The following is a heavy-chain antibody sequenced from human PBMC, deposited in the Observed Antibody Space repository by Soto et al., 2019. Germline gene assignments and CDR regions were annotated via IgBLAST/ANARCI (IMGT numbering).Heavy chain of an antibody. CDR2: IYYSGST. V-gene: IGHV4-39*01. D-gene: IGHD3-16*02. CDR1: GGSISSSSYY. J-gene: IGHJ4*02. Sequence: SETLSLTCTVSGGSISSSSYYWGWIRQPPGKGLEWIGSIYYSGSTYYNPSLKSRVTISVDTSKNQFSLKLSSVTAADTAVYYCARHVRYDYVWGSYRIIDYWGQGTLVTVSS. CDR3: ARHVRYDYVWGSYRIIDY.